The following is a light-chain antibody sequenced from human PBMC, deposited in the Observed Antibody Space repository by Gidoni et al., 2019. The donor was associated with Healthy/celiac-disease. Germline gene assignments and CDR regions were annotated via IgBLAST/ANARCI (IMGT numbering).Light chain of an antibody. Sequence: SYVLTQPPSVSVAPGQTARITCGGNNIGSKSVHWYQLKPGQAPVLVVYDDSNRPSGLPERFSGSNSGNTATLTISRVEAGDEADYYCQVWDSSSDHYVFGTGTKVTVL. J-gene: IGLJ1*01. CDR1: NIGSKS. V-gene: IGLV3-21*02. CDR3: QVWDSSSDHYV. CDR2: DDS.